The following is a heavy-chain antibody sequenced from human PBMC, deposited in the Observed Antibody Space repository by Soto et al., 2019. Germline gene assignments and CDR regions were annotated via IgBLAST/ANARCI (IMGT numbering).Heavy chain of an antibody. CDR1: GFSLSTSGVG. Sequence: SGPTLVNPTQSFTLTCTFSGFSLSTSGVGVGWIRQPPGKPLEWLGIIYWDDDKRYSPSLKSRVTITKDTSKNQVVLTMTNMDPVDTATYFCAHTSGSSWYSYFDYWGQGTLVTVSS. J-gene: IGHJ4*02. CDR3: AHTSGSSWYSYFDY. D-gene: IGHD6-13*01. CDR2: IYWDDDK. V-gene: IGHV2-5*02.